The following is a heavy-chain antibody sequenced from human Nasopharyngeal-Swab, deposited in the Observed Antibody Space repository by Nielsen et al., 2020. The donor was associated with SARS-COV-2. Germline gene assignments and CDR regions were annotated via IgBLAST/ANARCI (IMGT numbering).Heavy chain of an antibody. V-gene: IGHV5-51*01. CDR3: ARRVGYCSGGSCYFDY. J-gene: IGHJ4*02. CDR2: IYPGDSDT. CDR1: GYSFTSYW. Sequence: KVSCKGSGYSFTSYWIGWVRQMPGKGLEWMGIIYPGDSDTRYSPSVQGQVTISADKSISTAYLQWSSLKASDTAMYYCARRVGYCSGGSCYFDYWGQGTLVTVSS. D-gene: IGHD2-15*01.